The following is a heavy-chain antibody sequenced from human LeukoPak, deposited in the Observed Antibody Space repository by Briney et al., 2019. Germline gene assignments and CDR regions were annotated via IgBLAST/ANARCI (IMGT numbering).Heavy chain of an antibody. CDR3: ARADIVVVPAAQRANWFDP. V-gene: IGHV4-34*01. D-gene: IGHD2-2*01. CDR2: INHIGST. Sequence: SETLSLTCAVYGGSFSGYYWSWIRQPPGKGLNWIGEINHIGSTNYNPSLKSRVTMSVDTSKTQFSLKLSSVTAADTAVYYCARADIVVVPAAQRANWFDPWGQGTLVTVSS. J-gene: IGHJ5*02. CDR1: GGSFSGYY.